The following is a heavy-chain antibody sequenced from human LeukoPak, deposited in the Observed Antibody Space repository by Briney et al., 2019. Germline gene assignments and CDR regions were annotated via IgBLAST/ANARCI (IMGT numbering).Heavy chain of an antibody. CDR1: GGSISSNNYY. Sequence: SETLSLTCTVSGGSISSNNYYWGWLRLPPGQGLEWIGSIYYSGITHYNPSLKSRLTMSIDTSRRQISLKLNSVTAADTAIYFCAGATIFGMVSQFYFDYWGQGSLVTVSS. CDR3: AGATIFGMVSQFYFDY. D-gene: IGHD3-3*01. V-gene: IGHV4-39*07. J-gene: IGHJ4*02. CDR2: IYYSGIT.